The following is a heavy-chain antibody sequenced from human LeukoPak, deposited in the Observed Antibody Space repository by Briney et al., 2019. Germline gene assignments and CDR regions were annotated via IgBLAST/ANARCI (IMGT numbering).Heavy chain of an antibody. CDR1: GFTFTSYA. CDR3: AKGAADYYFDS. Sequence: GGSLRLSCAASGFTFTSYAMNWVRQAPGKGLEWVSGIIGNGGVTYYADPVKGRFTISRDNSKNTLYLQMNSLRAEDTALYYCAKGAADYYFDSWGQRTLVTVSS. V-gene: IGHV3-23*01. J-gene: IGHJ4*02. CDR2: IIGNGGVT. D-gene: IGHD2-15*01.